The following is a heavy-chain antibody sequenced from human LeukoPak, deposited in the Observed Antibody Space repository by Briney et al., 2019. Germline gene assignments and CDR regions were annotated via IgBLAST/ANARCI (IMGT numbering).Heavy chain of an antibody. V-gene: IGHV1-18*01. CDR2: ISAYNGNT. CDR3: ARQGFSLIRGVISY. D-gene: IGHD3-10*01. Sequence: ASVKVSCKASGYTFTSYGISWVRQAPGQGLEWMGWISAYNGNTNYAQKLQGRVTLTTDTSTSTAYMELRSLRSDDTAVYFCARQGFSLIRGVISYWGQGTRVTVSS. J-gene: IGHJ4*02. CDR1: GYTFTSYG.